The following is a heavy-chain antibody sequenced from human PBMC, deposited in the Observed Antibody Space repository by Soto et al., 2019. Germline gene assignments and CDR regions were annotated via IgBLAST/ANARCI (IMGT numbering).Heavy chain of an antibody. V-gene: IGHV4-4*02. CDR1: GYSSNNSLC. D-gene: IGHD3-3*02. CDR3: AARHFWSRPWTDRRLDY. Sequence: TXETLSLTCAVSGYSSNNSLCWNWFLHPPEKGLEWIGQMSHSGSTNYNPSLTSRVTISVDKSKKHFSLKLTSVTAADTAVYYCAARHFWSRPWTDRRLDYWGQGTLVTVSS. J-gene: IGHJ4*02. CDR2: MSHSGST.